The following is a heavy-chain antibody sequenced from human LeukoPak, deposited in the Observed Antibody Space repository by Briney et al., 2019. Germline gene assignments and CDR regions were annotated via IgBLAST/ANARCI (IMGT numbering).Heavy chain of an antibody. J-gene: IGHJ4*02. CDR3: AKESSLLRGPTVIYYFDF. CDR2: ISGGGGST. D-gene: IGHD3-10*01. V-gene: IGHV3-23*01. Sequence: GGSLRLSCAASGLTFSTYGMSWVRQAPGKGLEWVSSISGGGGSTYYADSVKGRFTISRDNSKNTLYLQMNSLRAEDTAIYYCAKESSLLRGPTVIYYFDFWGQGTLVTVSS. CDR1: GLTFSTYG.